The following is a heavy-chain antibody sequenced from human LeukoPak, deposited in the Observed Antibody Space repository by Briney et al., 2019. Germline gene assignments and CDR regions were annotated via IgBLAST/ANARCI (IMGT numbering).Heavy chain of an antibody. CDR2: MNPSSGNT. D-gene: IGHD3-10*01. Sequence: ASVKVSCKVSGYTLTELSMHWVRQATGQGLEWMGWMNPSSGNTGYAQKFQGRVTMTRNTSISTAYMELSSLRSEDTAVYYCARGLITMVRGVIKGALGYWGQGTLVTVSS. CDR3: ARGLITMVRGVIKGALGY. V-gene: IGHV1-8*01. J-gene: IGHJ4*02. CDR1: GYTLTELS.